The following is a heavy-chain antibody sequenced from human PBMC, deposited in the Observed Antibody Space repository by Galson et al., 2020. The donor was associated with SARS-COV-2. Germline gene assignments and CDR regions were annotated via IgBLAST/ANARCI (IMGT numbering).Heavy chain of an antibody. CDR2: IYHSGST. J-gene: IGHJ4*03. CDR3: ARMVTYYFDY. CDR1: GGSISSGGYS. D-gene: IGHD5-18*01. Sequence: SETLSLTCAVSGGSISSGGYSWSWIRQPPGKGLEWIGYIYHSGSTYYNPSLKSRVTISVDRSKNQFSLKLSSVTAADTAVYYCARMVTYYFDYWGQGTKVTVSS. V-gene: IGHV4-30-2*01.